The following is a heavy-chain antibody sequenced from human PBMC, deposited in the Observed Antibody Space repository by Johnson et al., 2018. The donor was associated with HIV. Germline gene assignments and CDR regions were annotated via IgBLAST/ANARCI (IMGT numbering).Heavy chain of an antibody. CDR2: ISYDGSNK. CDR1: GFTFSSYA. J-gene: IGHJ3*02. V-gene: IGHV3-30*14. CDR3: ARDSYDISGQQHDAFDI. D-gene: IGHD3-22*01. Sequence: QVQLVESGGGVVQPGRSLRLSCAASGFTFSSYAMHWVRQAPGKGLEWVAVISYDGSNKYYADSVKGRFTISRDNSKNTLYLQMNSLRAEDTAVYYCARDSYDISGQQHDAFDIWGQGTMVTVS.